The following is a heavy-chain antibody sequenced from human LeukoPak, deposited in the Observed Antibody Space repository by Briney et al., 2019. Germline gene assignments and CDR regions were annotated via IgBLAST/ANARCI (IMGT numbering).Heavy chain of an antibody. D-gene: IGHD3-22*01. CDR2: ISAYNGNT. CDR1: GYTFTSYG. Sequence: ASVKVSCKASGYTFTSYGISWVRQAPGQGLEWMGWISAYNGNTNYAQKPQGRVTMTTDTSTSTAYMELRSLRSDDTAVYYCARASDYYDSSGYYGYWGQGTLVTVSS. J-gene: IGHJ4*02. V-gene: IGHV1-18*01. CDR3: ARASDYYDSSGYYGY.